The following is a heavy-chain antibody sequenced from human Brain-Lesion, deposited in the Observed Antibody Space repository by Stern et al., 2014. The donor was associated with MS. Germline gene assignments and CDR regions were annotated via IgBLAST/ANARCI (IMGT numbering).Heavy chain of an antibody. CDR2: FYPEGGKP. Sequence: VQLVQSGAEVKKPGASVKVPCKVSGYTLTGLSMHWVRQAPRKGLEWMGGFYPEGGKPSSAQMFPGRVTMTEDTSADTAYMELSSLRSEDTAVYYCATLSPGAGGNYYRHFDYWGQGTLVTVSS. V-gene: IGHV1-24*01. CDR1: GYTLTGLS. CDR3: ATLSPGAGGNYYRHFDY. J-gene: IGHJ4*02. D-gene: IGHD1-26*01.